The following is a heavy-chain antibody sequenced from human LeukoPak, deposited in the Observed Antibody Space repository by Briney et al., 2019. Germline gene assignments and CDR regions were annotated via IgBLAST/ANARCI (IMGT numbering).Heavy chain of an antibody. CDR2: ISYAGSNK. V-gene: IGHV3-30*18. J-gene: IGHJ3*02. Sequence: GGPLRLSCAASGFTFSSYGMYWVRKAPGKGLEWGAVISYAGSNKYYADSVKGRFTISKDNSKNTLYLQMNSLRAEDTAVYYCAKDLYRIVGVTRDTFDIWGEGTMVTV. D-gene: IGHD1-26*01. CDR1: GFTFSSYG. CDR3: AKDLYRIVGVTRDTFDI.